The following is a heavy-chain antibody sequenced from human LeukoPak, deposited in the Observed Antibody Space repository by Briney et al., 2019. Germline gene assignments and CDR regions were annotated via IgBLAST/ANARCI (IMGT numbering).Heavy chain of an antibody. D-gene: IGHD2-2*01. CDR1: GGSISSGGYS. CDR2: IYHSGST. V-gene: IGHV4-30-2*01. Sequence: SETLSLTCAVSGGSISSGGYSWSWIRQPPGKGLEWIGYIYHSGSTYYNPSLKGRVTISVDRSKNQFSLKLSSVTAADTAVYYCARARSSGPAAKGGWFDPWGQGTLVTVSS. CDR3: ARARSSGPAAKGGWFDP. J-gene: IGHJ5*02.